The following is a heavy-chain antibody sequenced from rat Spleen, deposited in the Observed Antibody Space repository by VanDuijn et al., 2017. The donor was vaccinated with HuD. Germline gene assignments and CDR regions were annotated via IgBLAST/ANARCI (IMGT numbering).Heavy chain of an antibody. Sequence: EVQLVESGGGLVQPGRSMKLSCVASGFTFSNCDMAWVRQAPTKGLEWVATFSYDGSNTYYRDSVKGRFTISRDDAKSTLYLQVDSLRSEDTTTYYCARRHYGYTDYFDYWGQGVMVTVSS. CDR2: FSYDGSNT. CDR1: GFTFSNCD. CDR3: ARRHYGYTDYFDY. D-gene: IGHD1-9*01. V-gene: IGHV5-29*01. J-gene: IGHJ2*01.